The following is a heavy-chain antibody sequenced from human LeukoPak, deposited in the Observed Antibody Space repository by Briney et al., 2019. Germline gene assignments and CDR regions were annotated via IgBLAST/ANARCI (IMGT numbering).Heavy chain of an antibody. Sequence: PGGSLRLSCAASGFTFINAWMSWVPQAPGKGLEWVGRIKSKADGGSTEYAAPVKGRFTFSRDDSKNTLYLQMNSLKTEDTAVYYCTADGCAGGGCFSGHYWGQGTLVTVSS. CDR3: TADGCAGGGCFSGHY. V-gene: IGHV3-15*01. D-gene: IGHD2-15*01. CDR2: IKSKADGGST. CDR1: GFTFINAW. J-gene: IGHJ4*02.